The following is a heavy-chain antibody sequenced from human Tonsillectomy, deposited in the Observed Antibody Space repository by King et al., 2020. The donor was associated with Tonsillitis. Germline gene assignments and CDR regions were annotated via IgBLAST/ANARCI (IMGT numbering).Heavy chain of an antibody. CDR3: AKSGSFNEACEF. D-gene: IGHD6-13*01. Sequence: QLVQSGAEVKKPGSSVKVSCKASGGTFSNYAISWVRQAPGQGLEWMGEIIPIFGTAHYAQRFQGRVTITADESTSTAYMELSSLRSEDTAVYYCAKSGSFNEACEFGGQGTMVTVSS. J-gene: IGHJ3*01. V-gene: IGHV1-69*01. CDR1: GGTFSNYA. CDR2: IIPIFGTA.